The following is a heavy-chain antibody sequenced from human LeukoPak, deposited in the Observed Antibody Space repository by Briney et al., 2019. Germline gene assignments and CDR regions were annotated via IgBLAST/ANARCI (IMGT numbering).Heavy chain of an antibody. CDR3: ARLLGYYDSSGYHNWFDP. D-gene: IGHD3-22*01. CDR2: IYYSGST. Sequence: SETLSLTCTVSGGTISSSSYYWGWIRQPPGKGLEWIGSIYYSGSTYYNPSLKSRVTISVDTSKNQFSLKLSSVTAADTAVYYFARLLGYYDSSGYHNWFDPWGQGTLVTVSS. CDR1: GGTISSSSYY. J-gene: IGHJ5*02. V-gene: IGHV4-39*01.